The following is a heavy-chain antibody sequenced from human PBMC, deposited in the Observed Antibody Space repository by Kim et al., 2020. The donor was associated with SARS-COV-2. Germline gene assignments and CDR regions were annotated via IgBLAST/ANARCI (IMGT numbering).Heavy chain of an antibody. Sequence: GGSLRLSCAASGFDFRSDWIHWIRQPPGGGLVWVSRMNSDGSSVAFADFVRGRSTIFSDNDQNTAFLEVRNLRIDDTAVYYCVTLTMKVGRWAFDIGGQGTTVIVS. V-gene: IGHV3-74*03. J-gene: IGHJ3*02. D-gene: IGHD3-9*01. CDR2: MNSDGSSV. CDR3: VTLTMKVGRWAFDI. CDR1: GFDFRSDW.